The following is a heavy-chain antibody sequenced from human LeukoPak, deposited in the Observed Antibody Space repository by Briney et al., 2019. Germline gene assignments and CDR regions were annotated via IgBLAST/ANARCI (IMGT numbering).Heavy chain of an antibody. CDR3: TIMTHCTGGTCYSYDH. Sequence: ASVKVSCKTSGYTLTSYGITWVRQAPGKGLEWMGWISAYNGNIDYAQNHQGRVTMTTDTSTSTAYMELRSLRSDDTAVYYCTIMTHCTGGTCYSYDHWGQGTMVAVSS. CDR1: GYTLTSYG. J-gene: IGHJ4*02. V-gene: IGHV1-18*01. CDR2: ISAYNGNI. D-gene: IGHD2-15*01.